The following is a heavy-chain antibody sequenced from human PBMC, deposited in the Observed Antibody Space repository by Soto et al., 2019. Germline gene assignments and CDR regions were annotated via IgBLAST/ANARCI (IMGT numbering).Heavy chain of an antibody. V-gene: IGHV4-59*01. D-gene: IGHD2-15*01. CDR2: IYYSGSV. CDR3: ARYPLHCSGGNCYNFYYGLDV. CDR1: GGSINNYY. Sequence: SETLSLTCSVSGGSINNYYWSWIRQPPGRGLEWIGYIYYSGSVNYNPSLKSRVTISVDTSKNQFSLKLRSVTAADTAMYYCARYPLHCSGGNCYNFYYGLDVWGQGTSVTVSS. J-gene: IGHJ6*02.